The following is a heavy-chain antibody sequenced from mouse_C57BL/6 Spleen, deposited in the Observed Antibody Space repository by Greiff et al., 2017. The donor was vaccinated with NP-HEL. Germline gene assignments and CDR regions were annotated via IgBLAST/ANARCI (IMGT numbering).Heavy chain of an antibody. J-gene: IGHJ2*01. CDR3: ARHEERELGFVFDY. D-gene: IGHD4-1*01. V-gene: IGHV1-54*01. CDR1: GYAFTNYL. Sequence: QVQLQQSGAELVRPGTSVKVSCKASGYAFTNYLIEWVKQRPGQGLEWIGVINPGSGGTNYNEKFKDKATLTADKSSSTVYMELSRLTSEDSAVYFCARHEERELGFVFDYWGQGTTLTVSS. CDR2: INPGSGGT.